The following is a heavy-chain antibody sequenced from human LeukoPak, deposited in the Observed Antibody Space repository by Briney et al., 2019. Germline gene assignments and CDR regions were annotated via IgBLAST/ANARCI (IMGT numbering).Heavy chain of an antibody. D-gene: IGHD3-10*01. CDR3: AGPTLLYGSGSYDY. V-gene: IGHV1-2*02. CDR1: GYTFTGYY. CDR2: INPNSGGT. J-gene: IGHJ4*02. Sequence: ASVKVSCKASGYTFTGYYMHWVRQAPGQGLEWMGWINPNSGGTNYAQKFQGRVTMTRDTSISTAYMELSRLRSDDTAVYYCAGPTLLYGSGSYDYWGQGTLVTVSS.